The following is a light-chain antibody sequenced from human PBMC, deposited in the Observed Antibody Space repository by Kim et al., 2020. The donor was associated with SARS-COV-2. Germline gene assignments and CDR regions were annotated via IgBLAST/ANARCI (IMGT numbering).Light chain of an antibody. J-gene: IGLJ1*01. CDR1: SGDVGGYTY. V-gene: IGLV2-14*04. CDR2: DVS. CDR3: SSYTSSSTFV. Sequence: GQSITISCTGTSGDVGGYTYVSWYQQHPGKAPKFMIYDVSKRPSVVSNRFSVSKSGNTASLTISGLQAEDEADYYCSSYTSSSTFVFGTGTKVTVL.